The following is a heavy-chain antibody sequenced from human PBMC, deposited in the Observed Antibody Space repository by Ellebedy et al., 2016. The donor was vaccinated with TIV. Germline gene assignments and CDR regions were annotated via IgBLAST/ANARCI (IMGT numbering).Heavy chain of an antibody. J-gene: IGHJ5*02. D-gene: IGHD6-19*01. CDR1: GFTFRNYA. CDR3: ARGISVAEKGLVGNWFDP. CDR2: TSYDGSNY. Sequence: PGGSLRLSCAASGFTFRNYAMHWVRQAPGKGLEWVAVTSYDGSNYYYADSVKGRFTISRDNSKNTLYLQMNSLRPEDTAVFYCARGISVAEKGLVGNWFDPWGQGTLVTVSS. V-gene: IGHV3-30*01.